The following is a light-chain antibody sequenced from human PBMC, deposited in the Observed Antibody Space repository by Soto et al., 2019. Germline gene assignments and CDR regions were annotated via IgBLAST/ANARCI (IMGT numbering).Light chain of an antibody. CDR2: DVS. J-gene: IGLJ1*01. CDR3: SSYTSSSTV. Sequence: QSALTQPASVSGSPGQSITLSCPGTSSDVGGYNYVSWYQQHPGKAPQLMIYDVSNRPSGVSNRFSGSKSGNTASLTISGLQAEDEADYYCSSYTSSSTVFGTGTKLTVL. CDR1: SSDVGGYNY. V-gene: IGLV2-14*01.